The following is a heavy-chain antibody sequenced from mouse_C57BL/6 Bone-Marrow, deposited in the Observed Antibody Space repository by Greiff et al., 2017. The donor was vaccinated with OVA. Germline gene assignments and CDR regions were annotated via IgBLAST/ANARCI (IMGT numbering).Heavy chain of an antibody. J-gene: IGHJ1*03. CDR1: GYTFTSYW. Sequence: VQLQQPGAELVMPGASVKLSCKASGYTFTSYWMHWVKQRPGQGLEWIGEIDPSDSYTNYNQKFKGKSTLTVDKSSSTAYMQLSSLTSEDSAVYYCASRNYWYFDVWGTGTTVTVSS. V-gene: IGHV1-69*01. CDR3: ASRNYWYFDV. CDR2: IDPSDSYT.